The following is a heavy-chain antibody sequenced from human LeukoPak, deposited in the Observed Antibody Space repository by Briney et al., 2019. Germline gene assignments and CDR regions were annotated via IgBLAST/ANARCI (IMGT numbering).Heavy chain of an antibody. J-gene: IGHJ5*02. V-gene: IGHV1-18*01. CDR2: INPFNANT. Sequence: ASVKVSCKASGYTFNSYGITWVRQAPGQGLEWMGWINPFNANTAYAQNLQGRVTMTTDTSTNTAYMDLRSLGSDDTAVCYCARDFTPPYCTSTSCPRGGWFDPWGQGTLVTVSS. CDR3: ARDFTPPYCTSTSCPRGGWFDP. D-gene: IGHD2-2*01. CDR1: GYTFNSYG.